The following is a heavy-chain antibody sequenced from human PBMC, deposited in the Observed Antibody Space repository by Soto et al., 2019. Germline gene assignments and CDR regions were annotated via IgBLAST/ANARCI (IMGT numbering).Heavy chain of an antibody. D-gene: IGHD3-10*01. J-gene: IGHJ1*01. CDR1: AFNVSTNY. CDR2: LYTGGST. Sequence: VQLVESGGGLVQPGGSLRLSCAASAFNVSTNYMSWVRQAPGKGLEWVSVLYTGGSTYYADSVKGRFTISRDNSKNTVYLQMNSLRVEDTAIYYCAGGQYTGNFQHWGQGALVTVSS. V-gene: IGHV3-66*01. CDR3: AGGQYTGNFQH.